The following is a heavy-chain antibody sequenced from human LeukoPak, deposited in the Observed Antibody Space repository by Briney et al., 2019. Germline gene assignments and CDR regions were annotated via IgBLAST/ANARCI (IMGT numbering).Heavy chain of an antibody. Sequence: PSETLSLTCAVYGGSFSGYYWSWIRQPPGNGLEWIGEINHSGSTNYNPSLKSRVTISVDTSKNQFSLKLSSVTAADTAVYYCARAGYCSGGRCYSPDFDYWGQGTLVTVSS. V-gene: IGHV4-34*01. CDR2: INHSGST. CDR1: GGSFSGYY. D-gene: IGHD2-15*01. CDR3: ARAGYCSGGRCYSPDFDY. J-gene: IGHJ4*02.